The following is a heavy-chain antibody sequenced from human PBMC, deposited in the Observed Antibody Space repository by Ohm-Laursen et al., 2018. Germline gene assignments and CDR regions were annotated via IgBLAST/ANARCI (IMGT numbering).Heavy chain of an antibody. CDR1: GYTFTTYD. D-gene: IGHD1-26*01. CDR2: MSPKNDNT. J-gene: IGHJ4*02. V-gene: IGHV1-8*01. Sequence: SVKVSCKTSGYTFTTYDINWVRQATGQGLEWMGWMSPKNDNTGYAQKFQGRVTMTRDTSINTAYMELSSLTSEDTAVYYCARGVDAGVDYWGQGTLVTVSS. CDR3: ARGVDAGVDY.